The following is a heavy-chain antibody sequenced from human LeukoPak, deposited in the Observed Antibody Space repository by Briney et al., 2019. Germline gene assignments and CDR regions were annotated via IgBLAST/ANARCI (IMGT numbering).Heavy chain of an antibody. D-gene: IGHD4-23*01. CDR3: ARMTTVVTRAYDY. CDR2: TYYRSKWYY. CDR1: GDSVSSNSAA. J-gene: IGHJ4*02. V-gene: IGHV6-1*01. Sequence: SQTLSLTCAISGDSVSSNSAAWNWIRQSPSRGLEWLGRTYYRSKWYYDYAVSVKSRITINPDTAKNQFSLQLNSVTSEDTAVYYCARMTTVVTRAYDYWGQGTLVTVSP.